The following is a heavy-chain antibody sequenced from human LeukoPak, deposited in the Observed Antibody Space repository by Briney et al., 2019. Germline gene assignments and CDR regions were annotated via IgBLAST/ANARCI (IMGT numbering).Heavy chain of an antibody. V-gene: IGHV3-9*01. D-gene: IGHD2-2*01. Sequence: QPGGSLRLSCAASGFTFDDYAMHWVRHGPGKGLEWVSGISWNSGNIGYADSVKGRFTISRDNAKNSLYLQMNSLRPEDTALYYCAKGYCSSTSCYFDYWGQGTLVTVSS. CDR2: ISWNSGNI. CDR1: GFTFDDYA. J-gene: IGHJ4*02. CDR3: AKGYCSSTSCYFDY.